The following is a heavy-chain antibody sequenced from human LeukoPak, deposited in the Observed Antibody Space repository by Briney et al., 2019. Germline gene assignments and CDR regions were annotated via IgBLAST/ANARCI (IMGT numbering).Heavy chain of an antibody. D-gene: IGHD4-17*01. V-gene: IGHV4-34*01. CDR1: GGSFSGYY. CDR2: INHSGST. Sequence: PSETLSLTCAVYGGSFSGYYWSWIRQPPGKGLEWIGEINHSGSTNYNPSLKSRVTISVDTSKNQFSLKLSYVTGADKAVFYSAIITHYGDYVLKCDIWGQGTMVTVSS. J-gene: IGHJ3*02. CDR3: AIITHYGDYVLKCDI.